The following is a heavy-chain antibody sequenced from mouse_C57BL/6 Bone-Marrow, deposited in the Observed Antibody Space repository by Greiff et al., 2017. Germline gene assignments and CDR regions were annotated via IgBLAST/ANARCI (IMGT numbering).Heavy chain of an antibody. D-gene: IGHD2-4*01. CDR2: ISNGGGST. CDR3: ARGDYERAY. Sequence: EVQGVESGGGLVQPGGSLKLSCAASGFTFSDYYMYWVRQTPEKRLEWVAYISNGGGSTYYPDTVKGRFTISRDNAKNTLYLQMSRLKSEDTAMYYCARGDYERAYWGQGTLVTVSA. V-gene: IGHV5-12*01. CDR1: GFTFSDYY. J-gene: IGHJ3*01.